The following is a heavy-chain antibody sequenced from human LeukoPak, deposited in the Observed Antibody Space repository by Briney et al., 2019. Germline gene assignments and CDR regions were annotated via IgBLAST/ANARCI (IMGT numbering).Heavy chain of an antibody. CDR3: ARVDTAMALLFDY. CDR1: GGSISGSSYY. Sequence: PSETLSLTCTVSGGSISGSSYYWGWIRQPPGKGLEWIGSIYYSGSTYYNPSLKSRVTISVDTSKNQFSLKLSSVTAADTAVYYCARVDTAMALLFDYWGQGTLVTVSS. V-gene: IGHV4-39*01. D-gene: IGHD5-18*01. J-gene: IGHJ4*02. CDR2: IYYSGST.